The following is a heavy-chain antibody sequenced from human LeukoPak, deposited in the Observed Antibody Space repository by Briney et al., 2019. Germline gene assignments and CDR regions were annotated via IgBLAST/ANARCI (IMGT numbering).Heavy chain of an antibody. CDR2: IIPIFGTA. CDR1: GGTFISYA. Sequence: ASVKVSCKASGGTFISYAISWVRQAPGQGLEWMGGIIPIFGTANYAQKFQGRVTITADESTGTAYMELSSLRSEDTAVYYCARGELVNWFDPWGQGTLVTVSS. D-gene: IGHD1-7*01. CDR3: ARGELVNWFDP. V-gene: IGHV1-69*13. J-gene: IGHJ5*02.